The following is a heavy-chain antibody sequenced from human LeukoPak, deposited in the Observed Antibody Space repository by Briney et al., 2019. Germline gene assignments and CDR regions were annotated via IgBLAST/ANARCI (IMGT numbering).Heavy chain of an antibody. Sequence: GGSLRLSCAASGFTFSSYSMNWVRQAPGKGLEWVSYISSSSSTIYYADSVKGRFTISRDNAKNSLYLQMNSLRDEDTAVYYCARVSSGYYRGAFDPWGRGTLVTVSS. CDR2: ISSSSSTI. CDR1: GFTFSSYS. D-gene: IGHD3-22*01. V-gene: IGHV3-48*02. J-gene: IGHJ5*02. CDR3: ARVSSGYYRGAFDP.